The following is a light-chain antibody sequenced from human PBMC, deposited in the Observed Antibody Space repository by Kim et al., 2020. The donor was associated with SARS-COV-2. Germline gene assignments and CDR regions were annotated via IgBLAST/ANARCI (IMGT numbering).Light chain of an antibody. CDR1: QSVRSN. CDR3: QQYTNWPPEYT. J-gene: IGKJ2*01. CDR2: AAS. Sequence: EIVMTQSPATLSVSPGERATLSCRASQSVRSNLAWYQQKPSQAPRLIIYAASTRATGIPARFSGGGSGTEFTLTISSLQSEDFAVYYCQQYTNWPPEYTFGQGTKLEI. V-gene: IGKV3-15*01.